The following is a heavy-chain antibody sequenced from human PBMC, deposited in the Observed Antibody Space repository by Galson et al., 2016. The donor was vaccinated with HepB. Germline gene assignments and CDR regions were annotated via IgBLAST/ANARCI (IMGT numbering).Heavy chain of an antibody. CDR1: GFTLRGNG. D-gene: IGHD4-23*01. V-gene: IGHV3-23*01. Sequence: SLRLSCAASGFTLRGNGMTWVRQAPGKGLEWVSVITSSGESTFYADSVKGRFTISRDNSKNTLYLQMNTLRAEDTAVYYCAKGGPTVLTPFDSWGQGTLVTVSS. CDR3: AKGGPTVLTPFDS. J-gene: IGHJ4*02. CDR2: ITSSGEST.